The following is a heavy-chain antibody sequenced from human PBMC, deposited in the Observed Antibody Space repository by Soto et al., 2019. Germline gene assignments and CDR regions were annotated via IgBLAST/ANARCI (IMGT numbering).Heavy chain of an antibody. D-gene: IGHD2-2*01. CDR1: GYTFTSYD. CDR3: AREGYCISTSCYYYYGMDV. J-gene: IGHJ6*02. CDR2: MNPNSGNT. Sequence: QVQLVQSGAEVKKPGASVKVSCKASGYTFTSYDINWVRQATGQGLEWMGWMNPNSGNTGYALKFQGRVTMTRNTSISTAYMELSSLRSEDTAVYYCAREGYCISTSCYYYYGMDVWGQGTTVTVSS. V-gene: IGHV1-8*01.